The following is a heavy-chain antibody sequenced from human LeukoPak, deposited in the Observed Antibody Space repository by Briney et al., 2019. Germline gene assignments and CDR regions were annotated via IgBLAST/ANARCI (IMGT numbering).Heavy chain of an antibody. J-gene: IGHJ5*02. Sequence: SETLSLTCAVYGGSFSGYYWSWIRQPPGKGLEWIGEINHSGSTNYNPSLRSRVTISVDTSKNQFSLKLSSVTAADTAVYYCAREDVYYYDSSGYYRWFDPWGQGTLVTVSS. D-gene: IGHD3-22*01. CDR1: GGSFSGYY. CDR2: INHSGST. V-gene: IGHV4-34*01. CDR3: AREDVYYYDSSGYYRWFDP.